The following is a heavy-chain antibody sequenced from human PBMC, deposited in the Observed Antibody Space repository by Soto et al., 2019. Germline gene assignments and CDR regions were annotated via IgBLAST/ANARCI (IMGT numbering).Heavy chain of an antibody. J-gene: IGHJ6*02. CDR3: ARGYYDFWSGYYDQGYYYYGMDV. CDR2: ISSSSSYI. V-gene: IGHV3-21*01. D-gene: IGHD3-3*01. CDR1: GFTFSSYS. Sequence: GGSLRLSCAASGFTFSSYSMNWVRQAPGKWLEWVSSISSSSSYICYADSVKGRFTISRDNAKNSLYLQMNSLRAEDTAVYYCARGYYDFWSGYYDQGYYYYGMDVWGQGXTVTVSS.